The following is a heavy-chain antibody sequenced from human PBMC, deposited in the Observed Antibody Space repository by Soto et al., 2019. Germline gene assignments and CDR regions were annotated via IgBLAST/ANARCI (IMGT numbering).Heavy chain of an antibody. CDR3: ARGSVVGLKP. J-gene: IGHJ5*02. CDR1: GYTFTSYA. CDR2: INDGNGNT. D-gene: IGHD2-15*01. V-gene: IGHV1-3*01. Sequence: QVQLVQAGAEVQKPGASVKVSCKASGYTFTSYAMHWVRQAPGQRLEWMGWINDGNGNTKYSQKFQGRVTITRDTSASTAYTELSRLRSVDTAVDYCARGSVVGLKPWGEGTLVTVSS.